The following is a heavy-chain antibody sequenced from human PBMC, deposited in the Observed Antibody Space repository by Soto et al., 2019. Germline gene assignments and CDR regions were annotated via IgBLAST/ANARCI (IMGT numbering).Heavy chain of an antibody. J-gene: IGHJ4*02. V-gene: IGHV4-39*01. D-gene: IGHD6-19*01. CDR3: ARRTVNIRTFYSGLKTHCFDY. CDR1: GGSISSGGYY. Sequence: SETLSLTCTVSGGSISSGGYYWSRIRQHPGKGLEWIGSIYYSGSTYYNPSLQSRVAISVDTSKNQFSLKLKSVTAADTAIYYCARRTVNIRTFYSGLKTHCFDYWGQGAPVTVSS. CDR2: IYYSGST.